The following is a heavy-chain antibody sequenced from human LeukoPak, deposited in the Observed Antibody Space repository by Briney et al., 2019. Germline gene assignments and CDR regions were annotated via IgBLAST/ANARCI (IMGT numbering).Heavy chain of an antibody. CDR3: ARVRSSWAFDI. CDR1: GGSISSGDYY. J-gene: IGHJ3*02. CDR2: IDYSGST. Sequence: SQTLSLTCTVSGGSISSGDYYWSWIRQPPGKGLEWIGYIDYSGSTYYNPSLKSRVTISVDTSKNQFSLKLSSVTAADTAVYYCARVRSSWAFDIWGQGTMVSVSS. V-gene: IGHV4-30-4*01.